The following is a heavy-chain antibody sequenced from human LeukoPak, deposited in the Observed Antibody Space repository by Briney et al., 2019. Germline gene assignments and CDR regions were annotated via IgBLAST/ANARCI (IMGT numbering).Heavy chain of an antibody. CDR3: AKDALAYCGGDCSLYFDY. J-gene: IGHJ4*02. CDR2: IRYDGSNK. V-gene: IGHV3-30*02. CDR1: GFTFSSYG. Sequence: QPGGSLRLSCAASGFTFSSYGMHWVRQAPGKGLEWVAFIRYDGSNKYYADSVKGRFTIPRDNSKNTLYLQMNSLRAEDTAVYYCAKDALAYCGGDCSLYFDYWGQGTLVTVSS. D-gene: IGHD2-21*02.